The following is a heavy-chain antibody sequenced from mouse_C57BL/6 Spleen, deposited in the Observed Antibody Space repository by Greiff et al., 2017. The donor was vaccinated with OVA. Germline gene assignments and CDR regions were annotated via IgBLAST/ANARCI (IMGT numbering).Heavy chain of an antibody. V-gene: IGHV5-9-1*02. Sequence: EVKLMESGEGLVKPGGSLKLSCAASGFTFSSYAMSWVRQTPEQRLEWVAYISSGGDYIYYADTVKGRFSISRDNARNTLYLQMSSLKSEDTAMYYCTRELGSYYAMDYWGQGTSVTVSS. D-gene: IGHD1-1*02. CDR1: GFTFSSYA. CDR2: ISSGGDYI. J-gene: IGHJ4*01. CDR3: TRELGSYYAMDY.